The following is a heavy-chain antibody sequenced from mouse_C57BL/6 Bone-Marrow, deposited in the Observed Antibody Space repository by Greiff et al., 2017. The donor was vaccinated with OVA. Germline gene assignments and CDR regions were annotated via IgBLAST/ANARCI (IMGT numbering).Heavy chain of an antibody. CDR2: IFPGSGST. Sequence: VQLQESGPELVKPGASVKISCKASGYTFTDYYINWVKQRPGQGLEWIGWIFPGSGSTYYNEKFKGKATLTVDKSSSTAYMLLSSLTSEDSAVYFWARWGYYGNPRWYFDVWGTGTTVTVSS. D-gene: IGHD2-1*01. J-gene: IGHJ1*03. CDR1: GYTFTDYY. V-gene: IGHV1-75*01. CDR3: ARWGYYGNPRWYFDV.